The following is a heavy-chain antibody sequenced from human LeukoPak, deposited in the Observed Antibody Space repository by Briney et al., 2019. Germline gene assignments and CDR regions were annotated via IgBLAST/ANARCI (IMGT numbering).Heavy chain of an antibody. V-gene: IGHV3-23*01. CDR2: ISGSGGST. CDR1: GFTFSSYA. CDR3: AKDNKVAGPEYYYYYYGMDV. D-gene: IGHD6-19*01. J-gene: IGHJ6*02. Sequence: PGGSLRLSCAASGFTFSSYAMSWVRQAPGKGLEWVSVISGSGGSTYNADPVKGRFTISRDNSKNTLYLQMNSLRAEDTAVYYCAKDNKVAGPEYYYYYYGMDVWGQGTTVTVSS.